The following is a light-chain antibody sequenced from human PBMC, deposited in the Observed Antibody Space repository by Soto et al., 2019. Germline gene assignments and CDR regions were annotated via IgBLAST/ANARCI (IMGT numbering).Light chain of an antibody. CDR1: QGINNS. Sequence: EIMLKQSPDTLSVYAGERATLSCRASQGINNSLAWYQHKPGKPPNLLIYTDSTRQTGIPARFSGSGSGTDFTLTISSLQPEDFAAYYCQQPSSFPRTFGQGTKVDIK. V-gene: IGKV3-11*01. CDR3: QQPSSFPRT. J-gene: IGKJ1*01. CDR2: TDS.